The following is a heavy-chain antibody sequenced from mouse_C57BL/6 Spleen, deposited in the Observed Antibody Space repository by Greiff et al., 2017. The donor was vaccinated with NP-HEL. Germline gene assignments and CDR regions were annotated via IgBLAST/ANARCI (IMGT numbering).Heavy chain of an antibody. Sequence: EVKLVESGGGLVQPGGSMKLSCVASGFTFSNYWMNWVRQSPEKGLEWVAQIRLKSDNYATHYAVSVKGRFTISRDDSKSSVYLQMNNLRAEDTGIYYCTFYSNYVEAMDYWGQGTSVTVSS. CDR1: GFTFSNYW. D-gene: IGHD2-5*01. J-gene: IGHJ4*01. CDR3: TFYSNYVEAMDY. CDR2: IRLKSDNYAT. V-gene: IGHV6-3*01.